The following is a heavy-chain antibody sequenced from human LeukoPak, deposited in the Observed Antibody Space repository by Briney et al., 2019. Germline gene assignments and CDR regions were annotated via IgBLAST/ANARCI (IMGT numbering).Heavy chain of an antibody. CDR3: ARHVTAVAGSIDF. J-gene: IGHJ4*02. CDR2: IYYSGST. Sequence: SETLSLTCTVSGGSISSSSYYWGWIRQPPGKGLEWIGNIYYSGSTYYNPSLKSRVAISVDTSKNQFSLKLSSVTAADTAVYYCARHVTAVAGSIDFWGQGTLVTVSS. D-gene: IGHD6-19*01. V-gene: IGHV4-39*01. CDR1: GGSISSSSYY.